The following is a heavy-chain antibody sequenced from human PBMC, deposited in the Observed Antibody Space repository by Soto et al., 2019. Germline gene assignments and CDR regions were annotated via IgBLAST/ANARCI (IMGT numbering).Heavy chain of an antibody. CDR1: GGTFSSYA. Sequence: SVKVSCKASGGTFSSYAISWVRQAPGQGLEWMGGIIPIFGTANYAQKFQGRVTITADKSTSTAYMELSSLRSEDTAVYYCARRVVTAMDRENDALDIWGQGTMVTVSS. D-gene: IGHD2-21*02. CDR3: ARRVVTAMDRENDALDI. V-gene: IGHV1-69*06. CDR2: IIPIFGTA. J-gene: IGHJ3*02.